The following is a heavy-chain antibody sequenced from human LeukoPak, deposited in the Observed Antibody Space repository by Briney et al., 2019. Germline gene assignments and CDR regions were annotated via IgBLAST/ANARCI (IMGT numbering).Heavy chain of an antibody. CDR2: INPNSGGT. D-gene: IGHD1-20*01. J-gene: IGHJ2*01. CDR1: GYTFTGYY. V-gene: IGHV1-2*02. CDR3: ARDGSDNWNQTVDFDL. Sequence: ASVKVSCKASGYTFTGYYMHWVRQAPGQGLEWMGWINPNSGGTNYAQKFQGRVTMTRDTSISTAYMELSRLRSDDTAVYYCARDGSDNWNQTVDFDLWGRRTLVTVSS.